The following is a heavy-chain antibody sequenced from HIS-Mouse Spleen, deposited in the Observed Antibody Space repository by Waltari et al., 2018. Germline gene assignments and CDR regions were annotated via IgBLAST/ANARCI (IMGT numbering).Heavy chain of an antibody. D-gene: IGHD6-6*01. CDR1: GGSFSGYY. V-gene: IGHV4-34*01. CDR3: ARDDYSSSSGFDY. Sequence: QVQLQQWGAGLLKPSETLSLTCAVYGGSFSGYYWSWIRQPPGKGLEWIGEINHSGSTNYNPSLKSRVTISVDTSKNQFSLKLSSVTAADTAVYYCARDDYSSSSGFDYWGQGTLVTVSS. CDR2: INHSGST. J-gene: IGHJ4*02.